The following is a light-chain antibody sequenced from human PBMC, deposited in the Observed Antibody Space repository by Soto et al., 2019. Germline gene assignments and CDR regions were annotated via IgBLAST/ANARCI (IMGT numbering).Light chain of an antibody. J-gene: IGKJ5*01. CDR3: QQRSNWPT. CDR1: QSLSSSQ. Sequence: EIVLTQSPGTLSLSPGERATLSCRASQSLSSSQLAWYQQKPGQAPRLLIHDASSRATGISDRFTGSGSGTDFTLNISSLEPEDFAVYYCQQRSNWPTFGQGTRLE. CDR2: DAS. V-gene: IGKV3D-20*02.